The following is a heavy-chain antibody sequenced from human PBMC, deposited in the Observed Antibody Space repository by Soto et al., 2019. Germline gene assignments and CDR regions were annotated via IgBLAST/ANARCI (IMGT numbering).Heavy chain of an antibody. CDR1: GFTFSSYG. D-gene: IGHD3-16*01. Sequence: LRLSCAAAGFTFSSYGMHWVRQAPGKGLEGVAVIWYDGSRTNYADSVKGRFTISRDNSKSTLFLQMNGLRGEDTAVYYCAKEGHSYALDYWGQGALVTVSS. J-gene: IGHJ4*02. V-gene: IGHV3-33*06. CDR2: IWYDGSRT. CDR3: AKEGHSYALDY.